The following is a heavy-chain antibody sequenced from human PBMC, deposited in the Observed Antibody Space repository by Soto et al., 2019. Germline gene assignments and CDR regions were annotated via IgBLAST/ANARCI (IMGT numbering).Heavy chain of an antibody. CDR1: GGTFSSYA. CDR2: IIPIFGTA. CDR3: ASEYYYDRSGYTNWFDP. V-gene: IGHV1-69*01. D-gene: IGHD3-22*01. Sequence: QVQLVQSGAEVKKPGSSVKVSCKASGGTFSSYAISWVRQAPGQGLEWMGGIIPIFGTANYARKFQGRVTITADESTSTAYMELGSLSSEDTAGYYCASEYYYDRSGYTNWFDPWGQGTLVTVSS. J-gene: IGHJ5*02.